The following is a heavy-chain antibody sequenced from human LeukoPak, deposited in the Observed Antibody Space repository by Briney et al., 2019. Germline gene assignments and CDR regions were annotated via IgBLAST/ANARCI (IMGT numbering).Heavy chain of an antibody. J-gene: IGHJ1*01. Sequence: SETLSLTCTVSGGSISSYYWSWIRQPPGKGLEWIGYIYYSGSTNYNPSLKSRVTISVDTSKNQFSLNLSSVTAADTAVYYCAKYYYGSGSQRYFQHWGQGTLVTVSS. D-gene: IGHD3-10*01. CDR1: GGSISSYY. V-gene: IGHV4-59*08. CDR3: AKYYYGSGSQRYFQH. CDR2: IYYSGST.